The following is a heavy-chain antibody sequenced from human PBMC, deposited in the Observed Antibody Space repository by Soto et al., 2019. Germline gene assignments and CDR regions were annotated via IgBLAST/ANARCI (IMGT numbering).Heavy chain of an antibody. CDR1: GFTFSSYW. CDR3: ARDPPYYGGNSGSDY. D-gene: IGHD4-17*01. V-gene: IGHV3-74*01. Sequence: EVQLVESGGGLVQPGGSLRLSCAASGFTFSSYWMHWVRQAPGKGLVWVSRINSDGSSTSYADSVKGRFTISRDNAKNTLYLQMNSLRAEDTAVYYCARDPPYYGGNSGSDYWGQGTLVTVSS. CDR2: INSDGSST. J-gene: IGHJ4*02.